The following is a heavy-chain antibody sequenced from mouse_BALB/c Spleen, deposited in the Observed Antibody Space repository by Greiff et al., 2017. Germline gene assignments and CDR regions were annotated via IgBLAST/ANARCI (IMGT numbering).Heavy chain of an antibody. CDR3: TRGTARAKSLFAY. Sequence: EVKVVESGGGLVKPGGSLKLSCAASGFTFSSYTMSWVRQTPEKRLEWVATISSGGSYTYYPDSVKGRFTISRDNAKNTLYLQMSSLKSEDTAMYYCTRGTARAKSLFAYWGQGTLVTVSA. J-gene: IGHJ3*01. CDR2: ISSGGSYT. V-gene: IGHV5-6-4*01. D-gene: IGHD3-1*01. CDR1: GFTFSSYT.